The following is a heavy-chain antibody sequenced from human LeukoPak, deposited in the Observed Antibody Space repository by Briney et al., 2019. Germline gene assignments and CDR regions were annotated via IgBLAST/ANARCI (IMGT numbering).Heavy chain of an antibody. V-gene: IGHV3-23*01. CDR2: ISGSGDST. J-gene: IGHJ4*02. CDR3: AKTRPLDSSSWSHGDY. Sequence: XGGSLRLSCAASGFTFSSYAMSWVRQAPGKGLEWVSAISGSGDSTYYGDSVKGRFTISRDNSKNTLYLQMNSLRAEDTAVYYCAKTRPLDSSSWSHGDYWGQGTLVTVSS. D-gene: IGHD6-13*01. CDR1: GFTFSSYA.